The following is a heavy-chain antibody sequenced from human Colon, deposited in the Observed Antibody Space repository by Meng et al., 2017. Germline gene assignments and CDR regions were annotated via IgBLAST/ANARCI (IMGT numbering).Heavy chain of an antibody. CDR2: IKDDGSEK. V-gene: IGHV3-7*01. CDR1: GFTFSNYS. CDR3: ASADRGN. Sequence: GESLKISCAASGFTFSNYSMSRVRQAPGKGLEWLANIKDDGSEKYYVDSVEGRFTISRDNAKNSLYLQMDSLRAEDTAVYYCASADRGNWGQGTLVTVSS. J-gene: IGHJ4*02.